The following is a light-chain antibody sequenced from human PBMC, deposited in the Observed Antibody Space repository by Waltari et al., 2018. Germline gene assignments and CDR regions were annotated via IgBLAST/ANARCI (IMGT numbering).Light chain of an antibody. Sequence: QSALTQPASVSGSPGQSITISCTGTSSDVGSYNLVSWYQQHPGKAPKLMFYEGSKRPSGVSNRYSGSKAGNTASLTISGRQAEDEAYYYCCSYAGSGTWVFGGGTKLTVL. J-gene: IGLJ3*02. V-gene: IGLV2-23*01. CDR3: CSYAGSGTWV. CDR2: EGS. CDR1: SSDVGSYNL.